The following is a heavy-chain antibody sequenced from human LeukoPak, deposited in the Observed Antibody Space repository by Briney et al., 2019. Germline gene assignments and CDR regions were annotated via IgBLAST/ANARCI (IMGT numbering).Heavy chain of an antibody. V-gene: IGHV1-69*05. CDR1: GGTFSSYA. CDR3: ARIGSYPENWFDP. D-gene: IGHD1-26*01. Sequence: SVKVSCKASGGTFSSYAISWVRQAPGQGLEWMGGIIPIFGTANYAQKFQGRVTITTDESTSTAYMELSSLRSEDTAVYYCARIGSYPENWFDPWGQGTLVTVSS. CDR2: IIPIFGTA. J-gene: IGHJ5*02.